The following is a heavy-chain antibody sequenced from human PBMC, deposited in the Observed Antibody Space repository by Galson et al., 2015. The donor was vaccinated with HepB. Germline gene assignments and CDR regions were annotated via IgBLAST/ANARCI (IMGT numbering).Heavy chain of an antibody. J-gene: IGHJ4*02. CDR1: GSAFVTSA. Sequence: SVKVSCKASGSAFVTSAISWVRQAPGQGLEWMGGIIPIFGRANYARNFQGRVTISADESSTTAYMELTSLRFEDTAVYYCASGASNVYDYVWGTSHWGQGSLVTVSS. CDR3: ASGASNVYDYVWGTSH. D-gene: IGHD3-16*01. V-gene: IGHV1-69*13. CDR2: IIPIFGRA.